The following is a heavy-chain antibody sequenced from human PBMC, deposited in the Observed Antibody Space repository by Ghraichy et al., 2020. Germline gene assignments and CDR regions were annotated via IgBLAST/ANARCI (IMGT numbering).Heavy chain of an antibody. Sequence: GGFLRLSCAASGFTFSSYAMSWVRQAPGKGLEWVSAISGSGGSTYYADSVKGRFTISRDNSKNTLYLQMNSLRAEDTAVYYCAIPYCSGGSCYSHYYGMDVWGQGTTVTVSS. CDR2: ISGSGGST. J-gene: IGHJ6*02. CDR1: GFTFSSYA. CDR3: AIPYCSGGSCYSHYYGMDV. D-gene: IGHD2-15*01. V-gene: IGHV3-23*01.